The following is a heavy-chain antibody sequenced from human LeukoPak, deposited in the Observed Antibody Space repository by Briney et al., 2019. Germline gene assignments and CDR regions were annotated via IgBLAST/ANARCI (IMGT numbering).Heavy chain of an antibody. CDR3: ARDLGAALDY. CDR2: IYSGGST. CDR1: GFTVSSNY. D-gene: IGHD6-13*01. Sequence: PGRSLRLSCAASGFTVSSNYMSWVRQAPGKGLEWVSVIYSGGSTYYADSVKGRFTISRDNSKNMLYLQMNSLRAEDTAVYYCARDLGAALDYWGQGTLVTVSS. V-gene: IGHV3-53*01. J-gene: IGHJ4*02.